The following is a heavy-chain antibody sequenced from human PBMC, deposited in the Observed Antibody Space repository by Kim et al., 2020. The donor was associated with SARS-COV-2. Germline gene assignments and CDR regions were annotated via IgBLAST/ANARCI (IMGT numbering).Heavy chain of an antibody. D-gene: IGHD4-17*01. CDR2: ST. Sequence: STYYADSVKGRFTISRDNSKNTLYLQMSSLRAEDTAVYYCVKDVGDYGNYWGQGTLVTVSS. J-gene: IGHJ4*02. CDR3: VKDVGDYGNY. V-gene: IGHV3-64D*09.